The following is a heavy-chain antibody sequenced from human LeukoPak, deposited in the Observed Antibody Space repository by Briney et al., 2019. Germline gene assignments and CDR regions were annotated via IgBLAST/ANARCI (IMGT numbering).Heavy chain of an antibody. D-gene: IGHD3-16*02. CDR2: IYYSGST. Sequence: SETLSLTCTVSGGSISSYYWSWIRQPPGKGLEWIGYIYYSGSTNYTPSLKSRVTISVDTSKKQFSLKLSSVIAADTAVYYCARYVWGSYPTFEDYWGQGTLVTVSS. V-gene: IGHV4-59*01. CDR1: GGSISSYY. J-gene: IGHJ4*02. CDR3: ARYVWGSYPTFEDY.